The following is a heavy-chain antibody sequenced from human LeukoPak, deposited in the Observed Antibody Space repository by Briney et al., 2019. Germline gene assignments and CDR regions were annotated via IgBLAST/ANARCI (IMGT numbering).Heavy chain of an antibody. J-gene: IGHJ4*02. Sequence: PSETLSLTCAVYGGSFSGYYWSWIRQPPGKGLEWIGEINHSGSTNYNPSLKSRVTISVDTSKNQFSLKLSSVTAADTAVYYCARSSGYYHYWGQGTLVTVSS. D-gene: IGHD3-22*01. V-gene: IGHV4-34*01. CDR2: INHSGST. CDR3: ARSSGYYHY. CDR1: GGSFSGYY.